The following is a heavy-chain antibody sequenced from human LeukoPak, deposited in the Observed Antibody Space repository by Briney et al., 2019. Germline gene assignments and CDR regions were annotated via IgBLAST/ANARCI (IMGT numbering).Heavy chain of an antibody. CDR3: ASQLAPRTGWFDP. Sequence: PGGSLRLSCAASGFTFSNAWMSRVRQAPGKGLEWVSSISSSSSYIYYADSVKGRFTISRDNAKDSLYLQMNSLRAEDTAVYYCASQLAPRTGWFDPWGQGTLVTVSS. V-gene: IGHV3-21*01. CDR1: GFTFSNAW. CDR2: ISSSSSYI. D-gene: IGHD6-6*01. J-gene: IGHJ5*02.